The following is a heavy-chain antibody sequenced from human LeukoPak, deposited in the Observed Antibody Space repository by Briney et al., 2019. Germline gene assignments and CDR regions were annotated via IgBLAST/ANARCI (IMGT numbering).Heavy chain of an antibody. J-gene: IGHJ5*02. CDR1: GGSISSYY. CDR3: ARYYDSSGYNWFDP. V-gene: IGHV4-4*07. D-gene: IGHD3-22*01. Sequence: SETLSLTCTVSGGSISSYYWSWIRQPAGKGLEWIGRIYTSGSTNYNPSLKSRVTMSVDTSKNQFSLKLSSVTAADTAVYYCARYYDSSGYNWFDPWGQGTLATVSS. CDR2: IYTSGST.